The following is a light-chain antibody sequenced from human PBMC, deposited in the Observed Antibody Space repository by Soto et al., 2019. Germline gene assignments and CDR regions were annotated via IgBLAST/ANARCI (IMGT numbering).Light chain of an antibody. CDR1: QDIRTS. CDR2: GAS. V-gene: IGKV1-33*01. Sequence: DIQMTQSPSSLSASVGARVSITCQASQDIRTSLSWFQQKPGRAPKLLIYGASYLESGVPSRFRGSGSGTDFTFTISSLQPEDIATYYCHHYDNLPPFTFGPGTKVDIK. CDR3: HHYDNLPPFT. J-gene: IGKJ3*01.